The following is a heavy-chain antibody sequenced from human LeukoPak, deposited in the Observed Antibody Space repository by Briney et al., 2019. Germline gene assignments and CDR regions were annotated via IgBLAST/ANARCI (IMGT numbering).Heavy chain of an antibody. J-gene: IGHJ4*02. Sequence: PGGSLRLSCAASGFTFSSYAMSWVRQAPGKGLEWVSGISGSGGSTYYADSVKGRFTISRDNFKNTLYLQMNSLRAEDTAVYYCAKDTRIQLWLHFYYWGQGALVTVSS. V-gene: IGHV3-23*01. CDR2: ISGSGGST. D-gene: IGHD5-18*01. CDR3: AKDTRIQLWLHFYY. CDR1: GFTFSSYA.